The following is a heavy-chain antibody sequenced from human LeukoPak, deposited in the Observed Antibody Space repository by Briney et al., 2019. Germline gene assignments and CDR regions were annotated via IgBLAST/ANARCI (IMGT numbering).Heavy chain of an antibody. J-gene: IGHJ4*02. D-gene: IGHD6-13*01. V-gene: IGHV1-24*01. CDR2: FDPEDGET. CDR1: GYTLTELS. Sequence: ASVKVSCKVSGYTLTELSMHWVRQAPGKGLEWMGGFDPEDGETIYAQKFQGRVTMTEDTSTDTAYMELSSLRSEDTAVYYCATRNPNGWQQLGSIDYWGQGTLVTVSS. CDR3: ATRNPNGWQQLGSIDY.